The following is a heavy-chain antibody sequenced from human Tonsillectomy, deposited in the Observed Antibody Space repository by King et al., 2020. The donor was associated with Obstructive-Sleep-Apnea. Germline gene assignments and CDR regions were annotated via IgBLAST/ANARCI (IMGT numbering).Heavy chain of an antibody. D-gene: IGHD1-26*01. CDR2: IRGYNGNA. CDR3: ARVNSGSNRYYFDN. Sequence: QLVQSGAEVKKPGASVKVSCKASGYTLTSYGISWVRQAPGQGLEWMGWIRGYNGNANYAQKLQGRVTMTTDTSTSTAYMELRGLRSDDTAVYYCARVNSGSNRYYFDNWGQGTLVTVSS. J-gene: IGHJ4*02. V-gene: IGHV1-18*01. CDR1: GYTLTSYG.